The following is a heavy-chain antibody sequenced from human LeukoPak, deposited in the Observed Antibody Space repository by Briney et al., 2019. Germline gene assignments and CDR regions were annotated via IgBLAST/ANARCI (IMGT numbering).Heavy chain of an antibody. CDR1: GGSFSGYY. D-gene: IGHD2-15*01. V-gene: IGHV4-34*01. J-gene: IGHJ3*02. CDR2: IYYSGST. CDR3: ARCDCSGGSCYSGRAFDI. Sequence: SETLSLTCAVYGGSFSGYYWGWIRQPPGKGLEWIGSIYYSGSTYYNPSLKSRVTISVDTSKNQFSLKLSSVTAADTAVYYCARCDCSGGSCYSGRAFDIWGQGTMVTVSS.